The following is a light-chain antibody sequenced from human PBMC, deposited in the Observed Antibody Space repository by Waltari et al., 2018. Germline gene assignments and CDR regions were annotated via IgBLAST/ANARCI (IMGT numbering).Light chain of an antibody. CDR3: QTGGHGTWV. Sequence: QQPENGPRYLMKVNSDGSHSKGDKIPDRFSGSSSEAEHYLTISSLQSEDEADYYCQTGGHGTWVFGGGTKLTVL. V-gene: IGLV4-69*01. J-gene: IGLJ3*02. CDR2: VNSDGSH.